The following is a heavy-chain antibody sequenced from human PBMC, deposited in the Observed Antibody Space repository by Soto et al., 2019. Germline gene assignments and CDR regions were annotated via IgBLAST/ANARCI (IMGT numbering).Heavy chain of an antibody. CDR2: IHRSGYT. Sequence: QVQLQESGPGLVRPSETLSLTCTVSGGSVDNYHWSWIRRPPGKGLEWVGYIHRSGYTNYRPSLRRRLTLSVDTYNYPFSMKVTAVAAADKAGYYCARISHIFQVELYFYHSIVIWGQGITVTVSS. J-gene: IGHJ6*02. D-gene: IGHD3-9*01. V-gene: IGHV4-59*02. CDR3: ARISHIFQVELYFYHSIVI. CDR1: GGSVDNYH.